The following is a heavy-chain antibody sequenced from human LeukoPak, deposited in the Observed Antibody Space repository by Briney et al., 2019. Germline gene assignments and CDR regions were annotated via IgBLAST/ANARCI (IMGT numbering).Heavy chain of an antibody. CDR2: IDSSGST. J-gene: IGHJ4*02. D-gene: IGHD1-1*01. Sequence: PSQTPSLTCTVSGGSISSGSYYWSWIRQPAGKGLEWIGRIDSSGSTNYNPSLKSRVTISVDTSKNQFSLKLSSVTAADTAVYYCARATTFDYWGPGTLVTVSS. CDR3: ARATTFDY. CDR1: GGSISSGSYY. V-gene: IGHV4-61*02.